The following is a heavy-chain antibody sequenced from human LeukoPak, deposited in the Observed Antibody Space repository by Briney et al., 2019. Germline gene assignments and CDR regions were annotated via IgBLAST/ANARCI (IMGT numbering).Heavy chain of an antibody. J-gene: IGHJ4*02. CDR3: ARDSLEPLTYFGY. Sequence: GGSLRLSCAASGFTFSNYWMHWVRQAPGKGLVWVSRINSDGSSTRYADSVKGRFTISRDNAKNTLYLQMNSLRVEDTAVYYCARDSLEPLTYFGYWGQGTLVTVSS. CDR1: GFTFSNYW. D-gene: IGHD5-24*01. CDR2: INSDGSST. V-gene: IGHV3-74*01.